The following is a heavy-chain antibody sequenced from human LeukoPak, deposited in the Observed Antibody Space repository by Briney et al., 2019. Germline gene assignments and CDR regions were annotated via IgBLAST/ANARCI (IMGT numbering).Heavy chain of an antibody. CDR3: ARRDGSGWAFDY. D-gene: IGHD6-19*01. CDR2: IYYSGST. V-gene: IGHV4-39*01. J-gene: IGHJ4*02. Sequence: SETLSLTCTVSGGSISSSSYYWGWLRQPPGKGLEWIGSIYYSGSTYYNPSLKSRVTISVDTSKNQFSLKLSPVTAADTAVYYCARRDGSGWAFDYWGQGTLVTVSS. CDR1: GGSISSSSYY.